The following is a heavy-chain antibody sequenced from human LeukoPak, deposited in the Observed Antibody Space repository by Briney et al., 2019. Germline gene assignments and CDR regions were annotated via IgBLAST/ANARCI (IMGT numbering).Heavy chain of an antibody. CDR2: ISAYNGNT. CDR1: GYSFTSYG. CDR3: AREIYTSGWEYYFDY. D-gene: IGHD6-19*01. Sequence: VASVKVSCKASGYSFTSYGSSWVRQAPGQGLEWMGWISAYNGNTNYAQKLQGRVTMTTETSTSTAYMELRSLRYDDTAVYYCAREIYTSGWEYYFDYWGQGTLVTVSS. V-gene: IGHV1-18*01. J-gene: IGHJ4*02.